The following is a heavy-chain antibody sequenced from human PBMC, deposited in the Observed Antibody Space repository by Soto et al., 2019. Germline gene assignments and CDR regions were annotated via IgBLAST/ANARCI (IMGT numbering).Heavy chain of an antibody. CDR2: IIPIFGTA. CDR1: GGTFSSYA. J-gene: IGHJ5*02. Sequence: SVKVSCKASGGTFSSYAISWVRQAPGQGLEWMGGIIPIFGTANYAQKFQGRVTITAXXXXSXXXMXLXXLRSEDTAVYYCARYINYYDSSGYYPKWFDPWG. CDR3: ARYINYYDSSGYYPKWFDP. V-gene: IGHV1-69*13. D-gene: IGHD3-22*01.